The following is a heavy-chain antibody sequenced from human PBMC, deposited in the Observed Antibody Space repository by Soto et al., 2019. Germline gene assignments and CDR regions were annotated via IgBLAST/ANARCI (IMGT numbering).Heavy chain of an antibody. D-gene: IGHD5-18*01. CDR3: ARGFGDTAMDHFDY. J-gene: IGHJ4*02. CDR1: GGSFSGYY. V-gene: IGHV4-34*01. Sequence: SETLSLTCAVYGGSFSGYYWSWIRQPPGKGLEWIGEINHSGSTNYNPSLKSRVTISVGTSKNQFSLKLSSVTAADTAVYYCARGFGDTAMDHFDYWGQGTLVTVSS. CDR2: INHSGST.